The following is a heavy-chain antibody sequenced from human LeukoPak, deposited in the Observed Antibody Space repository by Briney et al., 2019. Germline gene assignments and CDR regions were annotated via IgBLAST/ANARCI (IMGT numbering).Heavy chain of an antibody. Sequence: PGGSLRLSCAASGFTFSSYSMNWVRQAPGKGLEWVSSISSSSSYIYYADSVKGRFTISRDNAKNTLYLQMNSLKTEDTAVYYCTTEFVVVPAASDYWGQGTLVTVSS. D-gene: IGHD2-2*01. J-gene: IGHJ4*02. V-gene: IGHV3-21*03. CDR3: TTEFVVVPAASDY. CDR1: GFTFSSYS. CDR2: ISSSSSYI.